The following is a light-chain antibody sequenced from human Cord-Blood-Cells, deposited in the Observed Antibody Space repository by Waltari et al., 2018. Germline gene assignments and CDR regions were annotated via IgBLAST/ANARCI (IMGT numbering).Light chain of an antibody. V-gene: IGLV2-23*01. J-gene: IGLJ3*02. CDR1: SRDVGSYNL. CDR2: EGS. CDR3: CSYAGSLWV. Sequence: QSALTQPASVSGSPGQSITISCTGTSRDVGSYNLVSWYQQHPGKAPKLMIYEGSKRPSGVSNRFSGSKSGNTASLTISGLQAEDEADYYCCSYAGSLWVFGGGTKLTVL.